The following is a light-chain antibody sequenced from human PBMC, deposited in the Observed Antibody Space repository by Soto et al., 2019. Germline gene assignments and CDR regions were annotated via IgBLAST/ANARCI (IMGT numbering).Light chain of an antibody. J-gene: IGKJ1*01. V-gene: IGKV3-15*01. CDR2: GAS. CDR1: QSVSSN. Sequence: EIVLTQSPATLSLSPWERAALSCGASQSVSSNYLAWYQQKPGQAPRLLIYGASTRATGIPARFSGSGSGTEFTLTISSLQSEDFAVYYCQQYNNWPATFGQGTKVDI. CDR3: QQYNNWPAT.